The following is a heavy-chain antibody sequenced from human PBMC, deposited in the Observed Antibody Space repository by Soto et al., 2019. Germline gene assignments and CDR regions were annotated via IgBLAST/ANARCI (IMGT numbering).Heavy chain of an antibody. V-gene: IGHV1-2*04. CDR1: GYTFTGYD. Sequence: ASVEVSCKASGYTFTGYDMPGVRQAPRQGLEWMGWINPNSGGTNYAQKFQGWVTMTRDTSISTAYMELSRLRSDDTAVYYCARDPSGFFDYWGQGTLVTVSS. CDR3: ARDPSGFFDY. D-gene: IGHD5-12*01. J-gene: IGHJ4*02. CDR2: INPNSGGT.